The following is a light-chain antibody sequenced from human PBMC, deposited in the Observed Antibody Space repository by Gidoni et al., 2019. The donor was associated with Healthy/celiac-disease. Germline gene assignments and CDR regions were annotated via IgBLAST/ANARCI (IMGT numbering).Light chain of an antibody. CDR3: QQYGSSPQLT. V-gene: IGKV3-20*01. Sequence: EIVLTQSPGTLSLSPGESATLSCRASQSVSSSYLAWYQQKPGQAPRLLIYGASSRDTGIPDRFSGSGSGTDFTLTISRLEPEDFAVYYCQQYGSSPQLTFGGGTKVDIK. J-gene: IGKJ4*01. CDR1: QSVSSSY. CDR2: GAS.